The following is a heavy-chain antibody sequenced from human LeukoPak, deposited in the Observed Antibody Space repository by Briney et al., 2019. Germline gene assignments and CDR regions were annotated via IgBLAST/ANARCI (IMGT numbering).Heavy chain of an antibody. Sequence: GESLTLSCTLSGFTFSDYSRSWFRQPPGKGLEWVSYISSGGTIYYPDSLKGRITLSRDNANSSLYLQMNSLRAEDTGVYYCGREAFDAFDIWGQGKVVTVSS. V-gene: IGHV3-69-1*02. CDR2: ISSGGTI. CDR1: GFTFSDYS. J-gene: IGHJ3*02. CDR3: GREAFDAFDI.